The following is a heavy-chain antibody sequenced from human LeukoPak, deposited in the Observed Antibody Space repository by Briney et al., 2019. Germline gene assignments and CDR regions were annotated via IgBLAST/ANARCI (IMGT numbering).Heavy chain of an antibody. CDR1: GFHVITYY. CDR3: AKDLAPRTMIVPYY. J-gene: IGHJ4*02. Sequence: GGSLRLSCAASGFHVITYYMNWFRQAPGKGLEWASVIYSDFRTYYADSVKGRFTISRDNSKNTLYLQMNSLRAEDTAVYYCAKDLAPRTMIVPYYWGQGTLVTVSS. D-gene: IGHD3-22*01. V-gene: IGHV3-53*01. CDR2: IYSDFRT.